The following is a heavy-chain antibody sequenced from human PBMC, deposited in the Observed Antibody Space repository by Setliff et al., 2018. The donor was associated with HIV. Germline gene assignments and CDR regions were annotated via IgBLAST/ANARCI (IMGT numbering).Heavy chain of an antibody. Sequence: SETMSLTCTVSGGSFRSSRYYWGWIRQPPGKGLEWIGNIHYGGFFWYSPSLKSRVTISVDTSKNQFSLKLSSVTAADTAVYYCARPALGIGGGSRFDNWGQGTRVTVSS. CDR3: ARPALGIGGGSRFDN. CDR1: GGSFRSSRYY. J-gene: IGHJ4*02. V-gene: IGHV4-39*01. D-gene: IGHD3-10*01. CDR2: IHYGGFF.